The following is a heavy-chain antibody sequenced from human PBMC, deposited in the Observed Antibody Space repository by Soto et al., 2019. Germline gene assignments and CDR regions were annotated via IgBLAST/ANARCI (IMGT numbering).Heavy chain of an antibody. CDR1: GFTFSSYA. CDR2: ISGSGGST. V-gene: IGHV3-23*01. Sequence: EMQVLQSGGGLIQPGGSLRLSCEASGFTFSSYAMTWVRQAPEKGLEWVSIISGSGGSTYYADSVKGRFTISRDNSKNTLYLLMSSLRVEDTAIYYCATLRGNYYSISGNSALDYWGQGTLVTVSS. D-gene: IGHD3-10*01. J-gene: IGHJ4*02. CDR3: ATLRGNYYSISGNSALDY.